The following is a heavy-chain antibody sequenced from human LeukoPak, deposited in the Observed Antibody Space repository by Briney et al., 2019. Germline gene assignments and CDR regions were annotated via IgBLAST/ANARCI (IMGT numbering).Heavy chain of an antibody. V-gene: IGHV4-59*01. Sequence: SETLSLTCTVSGGSISSYYLSWIRQPPGKGLEWIGDIYYSGSNNYNPSLKSRVTISVDPSKNQFSLKLSSVTAADTAVYYCARVFRGYSYGPFEYWGQGTLVTVSS. CDR3: ARVFRGYSYGPFEY. CDR2: IYYSGSN. D-gene: IGHD5-18*01. J-gene: IGHJ4*02. CDR1: GGSISSYY.